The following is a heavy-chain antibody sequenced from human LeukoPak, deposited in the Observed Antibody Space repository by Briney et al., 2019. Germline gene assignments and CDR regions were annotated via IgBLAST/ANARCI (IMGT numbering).Heavy chain of an antibody. Sequence: SETLSLTCTVSGGSISSSSYYWGWIRQPPGKGLEWIGYVYYSGSTNYNPSLMSRVTISVDTSENQFSLKLSSVTAADTAMYYCARSELLWFGKVNSGFDFWGQGTLVTVSS. J-gene: IGHJ4*02. CDR1: GGSISSSSYY. CDR2: VYYSGST. V-gene: IGHV4-61*05. CDR3: ARSELLWFGKVNSGFDF. D-gene: IGHD3-10*01.